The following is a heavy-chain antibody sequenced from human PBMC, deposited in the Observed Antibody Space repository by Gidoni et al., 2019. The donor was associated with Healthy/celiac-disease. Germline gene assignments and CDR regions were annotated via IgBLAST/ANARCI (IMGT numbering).Heavy chain of an antibody. Sequence: QVQLVQSGAEVKKPGASVKVSCKASGYTFTGYYMHWVRQAPGQGLEWMGWINPNSGGTNYAQKFQGRVTMTRDTSISTAYMELSRLRSDDTAVYYCARDFDPDYYDSSGYYWNFDYWGQGTLVTVSS. CDR2: INPNSGGT. V-gene: IGHV1-2*02. J-gene: IGHJ4*02. D-gene: IGHD3-22*01. CDR1: GYTFTGYY. CDR3: ARDFDPDYYDSSGYYWNFDY.